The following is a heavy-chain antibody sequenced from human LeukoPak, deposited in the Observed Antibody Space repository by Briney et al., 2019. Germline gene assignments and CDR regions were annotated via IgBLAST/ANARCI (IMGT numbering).Heavy chain of an antibody. V-gene: IGHV3-48*04. J-gene: IGHJ4*02. D-gene: IGHD6-13*01. CDR2: ISSSSSTI. CDR3: ARDVAAVVLDY. CDR1: GFTFSSYS. Sequence: GGSLRLSCAASGFTFSSYSMNWVRQAPGKGLEWVSYISSSSSTIYYADSVKGRFTISRDNAKNSLYLQMNSLRAEDTAVYYCARDVAAVVLDYWGQGTLVTVSS.